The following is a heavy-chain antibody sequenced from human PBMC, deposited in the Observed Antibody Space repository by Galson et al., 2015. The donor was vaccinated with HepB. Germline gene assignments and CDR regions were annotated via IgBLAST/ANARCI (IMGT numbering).Heavy chain of an antibody. J-gene: IGHJ4*02. CDR3: ARDGNGIQLWTEDLDY. V-gene: IGHV3-30*19. D-gene: IGHD5-18*01. Sequence: SLRLSCAASGFTFSSYVMHWVRQAPGKGLEWVAVISYEGSYKYYADSVKGRFTISRDNSKNTVFLQMNSLRAEDTAVYYCARDGNGIQLWTEDLDYWGQGTLVTVSS. CDR1: GFTFSSYV. CDR2: ISYEGSYK.